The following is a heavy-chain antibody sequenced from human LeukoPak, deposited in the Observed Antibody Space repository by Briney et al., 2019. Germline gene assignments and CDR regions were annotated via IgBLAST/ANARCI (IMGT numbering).Heavy chain of an antibody. CDR2: INPNTGGT. CDR3: ARFMYSSRYEGTGWFDP. CDR1: GYTFTGYF. V-gene: IGHV1-2*02. D-gene: IGHD6-13*01. Sequence: GASVKVSCKASGYTFTGYFVHWVRQAPGQGLQWMGWINPNTGGTNYAQKFQGRVTMTRDTSISTAYMELSRLRSDDTAVYYCARFMYSSRYEGTGWFDPWGQGTLVTVSS. J-gene: IGHJ5*02.